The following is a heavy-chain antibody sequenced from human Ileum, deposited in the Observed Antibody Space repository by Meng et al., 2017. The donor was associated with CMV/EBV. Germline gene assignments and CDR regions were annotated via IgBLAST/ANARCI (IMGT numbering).Heavy chain of an antibody. J-gene: IGHJ4*02. CDR1: GGSLTGYY. V-gene: IGHV4-34*02. CDR3: ARRVGSGKYYFDY. D-gene: IGHD3-10*01. CDR2: INYSEST. Sequence: QVQLQLWGAGLLKSSETLSLTCAVAGGSLTGYYCSWIRQPPGKGLEWIGGINYSESTNYNPSLSSPVTISVDTFKNQCSLKLRSVTAADTAVYYCARRVGSGKYYFDYWSQGTLVTVSS.